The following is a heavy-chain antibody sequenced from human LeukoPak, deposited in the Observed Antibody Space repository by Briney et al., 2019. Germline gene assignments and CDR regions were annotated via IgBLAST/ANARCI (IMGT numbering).Heavy chain of an antibody. CDR1: GFTFSTCA. CDR2: ISSSGGTT. Sequence: GGSLRLSCAASGFTFSTCAVNSARQPPGKWLEWVSAISSSGGTTYYADSVKGRFSISRDNSKNTLYLRMNSLRAEDTAVYYCAKDRNAWPTNFDSWGQGTLVTVSA. V-gene: IGHV3-23*01. CDR3: AKDRNAWPTNFDS. J-gene: IGHJ4*02. D-gene: IGHD5-24*01.